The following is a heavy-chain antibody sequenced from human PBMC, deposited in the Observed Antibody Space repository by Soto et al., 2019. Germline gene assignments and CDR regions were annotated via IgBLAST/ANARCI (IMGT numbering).Heavy chain of an antibody. CDR2: INAGNGNT. V-gene: IGHV1-3*01. CDR3: ARGFSGGDAAWFHP. Sequence: VQLVQSGAEVKKPGASVKVSCKASGYTFTSYAMHWVRQAPGQRLEWMGWINAGNGNTKYSQKFQGRVTITRDTSASTAYMEQSSLRSEDTAVYYCARGFSGGDAAWFHPWGQGTLVTVSS. D-gene: IGHD2-21*02. CDR1: GYTFTSYA. J-gene: IGHJ5*02.